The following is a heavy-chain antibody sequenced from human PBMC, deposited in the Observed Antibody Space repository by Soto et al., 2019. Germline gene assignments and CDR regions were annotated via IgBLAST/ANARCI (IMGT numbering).Heavy chain of an antibody. Sequence: QVQLVESGGGLVKPGGSLRLSCAASGFTFSDYYMSWIRQAPGKGLEWVSYISSSSSYTNYADSVEGRFTISRDNAKKSLYLQMNSLRAEDTAVYYCARENGLGELLRFDYWGQGTLVTVSS. V-gene: IGHV3-11*05. D-gene: IGHD1-26*01. CDR2: ISSSSSYT. CDR3: ARENGLGELLRFDY. CDR1: GFTFSDYY. J-gene: IGHJ4*02.